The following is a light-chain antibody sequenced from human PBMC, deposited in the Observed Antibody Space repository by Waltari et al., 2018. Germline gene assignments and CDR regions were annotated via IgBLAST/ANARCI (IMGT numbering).Light chain of an antibody. CDR3: FSYADGRSLV. CDR1: STDLGSSTL. Sequence: QSALTQPASVSGSPGQSITISCTGSSTDLGSSTLVSWYQHHPDKAPTLLIHEGTGRPSGSFHRFSASKSGNTASLTISKLQAEDEADYYCFSYADGRSLVFGGGTKLTVL. V-gene: IGLV2-23*01. CDR2: EGT. J-gene: IGLJ2*01.